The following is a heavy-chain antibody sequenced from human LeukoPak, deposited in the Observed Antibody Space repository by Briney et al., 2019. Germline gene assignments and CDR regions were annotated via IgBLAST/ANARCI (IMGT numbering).Heavy chain of an antibody. V-gene: IGHV3-11*01. CDR3: AGAPYYYDSSGYSDY. CDR2: ISSSGSTI. D-gene: IGHD3-22*01. CDR1: GFTFSDYY. J-gene: IGHJ4*02. Sequence: GGSLRLSCAASGFTFSDYYMSWIRQAPGKGLEWVSYISSSGSTIYYADSVKGRFTISRDNAKNSLYLQMNSLRAEDTAVYYCAGAPYYYDSSGYSDYWGKGPLVTVSS.